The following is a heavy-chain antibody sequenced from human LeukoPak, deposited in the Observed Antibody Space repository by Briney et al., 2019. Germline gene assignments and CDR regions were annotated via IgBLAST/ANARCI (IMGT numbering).Heavy chain of an antibody. CDR2: ISSNGGST. D-gene: IGHD3-22*01. CDR3: ARDRYYYDSSGYYY. CDR1: GFTFSSYS. Sequence: GGSLRLSCAASGFTFSSYSMNWVRQAPGKGLEYVSAISSNGGSTYYANSVKGRFTISRDNSKNTLYLQMGSLRAEDMAVYYCARDRYYYDSSGYYYWGQGTLVTVSS. J-gene: IGHJ4*02. V-gene: IGHV3-64*01.